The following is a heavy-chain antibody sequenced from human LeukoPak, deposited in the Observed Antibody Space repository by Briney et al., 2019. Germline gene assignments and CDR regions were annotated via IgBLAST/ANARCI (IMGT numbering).Heavy chain of an antibody. V-gene: IGHV1-18*01. J-gene: IGHJ3*02. Sequence: ASVKVSCKTSGYTFTSYDITWVRQAPGQGLEWMGYIITYNYNTHHAQKSQGRVFMSTDSSSGTAYMDLQSLTSGDTAVYYCARHMREFWSRRQPGDAFDIWGQGTMVTVSS. CDR1: GYTFTSYD. CDR2: IITYNYNT. CDR3: ARHMREFWSRRQPGDAFDI. D-gene: IGHD3-3*01.